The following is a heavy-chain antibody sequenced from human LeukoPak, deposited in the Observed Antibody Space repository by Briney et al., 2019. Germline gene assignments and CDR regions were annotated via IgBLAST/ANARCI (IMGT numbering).Heavy chain of an antibody. Sequence: PGGSLRLSCAASGFTFSSYSMNWVRQAPGKGLEWVSSISSSSSYIYYADSVKGRFTISRDNAKNSLYLQMNSLRAEDTAVYYCAGGYSYGYWYFDLWGRGTLVTVSS. CDR1: GFTFSSYS. V-gene: IGHV3-21*01. D-gene: IGHD5-18*01. CDR3: AGGYSYGYWYFDL. J-gene: IGHJ2*01. CDR2: ISSSSSYI.